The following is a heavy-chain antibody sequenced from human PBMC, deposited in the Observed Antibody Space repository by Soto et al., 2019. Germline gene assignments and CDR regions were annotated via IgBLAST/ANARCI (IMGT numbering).Heavy chain of an antibody. Sequence: LRLSCAASGFTFSSYAMHWARQAPGKGLEWVAVISYDGSNKYYADSVKGRFTISRDNSKNTLYLQMNSLRAEDTAVYYCARDHYYYDSSGYANYWGQGTLVTVSS. J-gene: IGHJ4*02. CDR1: GFTFSSYA. V-gene: IGHV3-30-3*01. D-gene: IGHD3-22*01. CDR3: ARDHYYYDSSGYANY. CDR2: ISYDGSNK.